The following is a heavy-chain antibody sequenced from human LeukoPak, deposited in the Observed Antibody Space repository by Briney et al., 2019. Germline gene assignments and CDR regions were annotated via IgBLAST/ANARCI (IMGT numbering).Heavy chain of an antibody. CDR1: GGSFSGYY. V-gene: IGHV4-34*01. D-gene: IGHD6-6*01. CDR2: INHSGST. Sequence: PSETLSLTCAVYGGSFSGYYWSWIRQPPGKGLEWIGEINHSGSTNYNQSLKSRVTISVDTSKNQFSLKLSSVTAADTAVSYCARAPPPAWAARAGDYWGQGTLVTVSS. J-gene: IGHJ4*02. CDR3: ARAPPPAWAARAGDY.